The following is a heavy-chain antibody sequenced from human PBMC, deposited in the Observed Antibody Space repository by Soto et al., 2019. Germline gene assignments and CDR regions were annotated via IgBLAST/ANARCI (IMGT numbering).Heavy chain of an antibody. D-gene: IGHD5-12*01. J-gene: IGHJ4*02. CDR1: GFSLNNYW. CDR3: MRGNTGYGNFDY. CDR2: IYRDGTT. Sequence: GGSLRLSCAVSGFSLNNYWMHLVRQRPGKGLVWVARIYRDGTTSYADSVKGRFTISRDNAKNTVSLQMNSLKDEDTAVYYCMRGNTGYGNFDYWGQGTLVTVSS. V-gene: IGHV3-74*01.